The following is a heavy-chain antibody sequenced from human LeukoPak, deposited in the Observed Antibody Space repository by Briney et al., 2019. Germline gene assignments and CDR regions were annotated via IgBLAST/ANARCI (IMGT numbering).Heavy chain of an antibody. J-gene: IGHJ4*02. CDR3: ARQRTVAAAATFDC. CDR2: IYYSGNT. Sequence: SETLSLTCTVSGYSISSGYYWSWIRQSPGKGLEWIGYIYYSGNTNCNPSLKSRVTISVDTSKNQFSLKLSSVTAADTAVYYCARQRTVAAAATFDCWGQGTLVTVSS. D-gene: IGHD6-13*01. V-gene: IGHV4-59*08. CDR1: GYSISSGYY.